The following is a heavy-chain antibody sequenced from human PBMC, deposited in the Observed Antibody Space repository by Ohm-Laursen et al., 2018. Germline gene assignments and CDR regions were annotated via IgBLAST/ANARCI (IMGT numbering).Heavy chain of an antibody. V-gene: IGHV3-23*01. Sequence: GSLRLSCSASGFTFNTYAMSWVRQAPGKGLEWVSSVSGSGTSTYYAASVKGRFTISRDNSKNTLYLQMNSLRAEDTAVYYCAKAVAVLAFDIWGQGTMVTVSS. D-gene: IGHD6-19*01. CDR3: AKAVAVLAFDI. CDR1: GFTFNTYA. CDR2: VSGSGTST. J-gene: IGHJ3*02.